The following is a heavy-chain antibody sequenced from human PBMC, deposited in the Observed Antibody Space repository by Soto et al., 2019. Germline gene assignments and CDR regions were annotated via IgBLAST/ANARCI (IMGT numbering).Heavy chain of an antibody. CDR1: GFTFSSYA. CDR3: AKDRAAAGKGAYYYYYMDV. V-gene: IGHV3-9*01. Sequence: GGSLRLSCAASGFTFSSYAMSWVRQAPGKGLEWVSGISWSSGSTGYADSVKGRFTISRDNAKNSLYLQMNSLRAEDTALYYCAKDRAAAGKGAYYYYYMDVWGKGTTVTVSS. D-gene: IGHD6-13*01. CDR2: ISWSSGST. J-gene: IGHJ6*03.